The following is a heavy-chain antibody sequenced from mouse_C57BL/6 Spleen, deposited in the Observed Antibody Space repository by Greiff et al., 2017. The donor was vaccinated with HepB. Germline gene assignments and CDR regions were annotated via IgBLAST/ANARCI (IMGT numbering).Heavy chain of an antibody. CDR1: GYAFSSSW. D-gene: IGHD3-3*01. Sequence: QVQLQQSGPELVKPGASVKISCKASGYAFSSSWMNWVKQRPGKGLEWIGRIYPGDGDTNYNGKFKGKATLTADKSSSTAYMQLSSLTSEDSAVYFCARGWERSYFDYWGQGTTLTVSS. J-gene: IGHJ2*01. CDR3: ARGWERSYFDY. CDR2: IYPGDGDT. V-gene: IGHV1-82*01.